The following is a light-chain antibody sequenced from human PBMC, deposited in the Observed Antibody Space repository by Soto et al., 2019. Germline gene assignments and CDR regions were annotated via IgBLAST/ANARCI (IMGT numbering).Light chain of an antibody. CDR1: QGIRSY. J-gene: IGKJ1*01. V-gene: IGKV1-8*01. CDR2: AAS. CDR3: QQYYSYPVT. Sequence: AIRMTQSPSSLSASTGDRVTITCRASQGIRSYLAWYQQKPGKAPKLLIYAASTLQSGVPSRFSGSGSGTEFTLTISCLQSEDFATYYCQQYYSYPVTFGQGTKVEIK.